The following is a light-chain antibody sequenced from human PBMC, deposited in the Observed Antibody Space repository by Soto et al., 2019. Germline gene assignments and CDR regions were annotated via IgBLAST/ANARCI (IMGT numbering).Light chain of an antibody. Sequence: EIVLTQSPDTLSLSPGERVTLSCRASQSVSYSNLAWYQQKPGQAPRLLIYAASISATGIPDRFSGSGSGTDFTLTISRLEPEDFAVFYCQHYGSSLFTFGPGTKVAFK. J-gene: IGKJ3*01. V-gene: IGKV3-20*01. CDR1: QSVSYSN. CDR2: AAS. CDR3: QHYGSSLFT.